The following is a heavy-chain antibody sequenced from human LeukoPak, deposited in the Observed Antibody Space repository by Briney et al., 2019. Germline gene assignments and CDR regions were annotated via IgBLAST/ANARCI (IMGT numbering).Heavy chain of an antibody. Sequence: GASVKVSCKASGGTFSNYAISWVRQAPGQGLEWMGGIIRVTGTADYAQKFQGRVTITADESTSTAYMELSSLRSEDTAAYYCARGHYSSGWKSYSSHYYYGLDVWGQGTLVTVSS. CDR2: IIRVTGTA. CDR1: GGTFSNYA. CDR3: ARGHYSSGWKSYSSHYYYGLDV. V-gene: IGHV1-69*13. J-gene: IGHJ6*02. D-gene: IGHD4-11*01.